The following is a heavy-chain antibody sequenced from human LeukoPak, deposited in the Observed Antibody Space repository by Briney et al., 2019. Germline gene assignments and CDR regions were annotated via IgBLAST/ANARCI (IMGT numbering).Heavy chain of an antibody. CDR1: GGSISSSSYY. J-gene: IGHJ4*02. Sequence: SETLSLTCTVSGGSISSSSYYWGWIRQPPGKGLEWIGSIYYSGSTNYNPSLKSRVTISVDTSKNQFSLKLSSVTAADTAVYYCARGRGYGRNFDYWGQGTLVTVSS. CDR3: ARGRGYGRNFDY. D-gene: IGHD5-12*01. CDR2: IYYSGST. V-gene: IGHV4-39*07.